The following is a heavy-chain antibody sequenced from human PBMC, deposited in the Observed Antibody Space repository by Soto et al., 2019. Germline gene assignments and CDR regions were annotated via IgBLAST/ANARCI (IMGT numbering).Heavy chain of an antibody. V-gene: IGHV3-30*03. Sequence: GGSLRLFCAASGFTFNSYAIHWVRQAPGKGLEWVAVVSSDGRNQYYVESVKGRFTISRDNSKNTLYLQMNNLRPEDTAVYYCARDGHDSGRYYSRAPSFDFWGQGTLVTVSS. CDR2: VSSDGRNQ. CDR3: ARDGHDSGRYYSRAPSFDF. D-gene: IGHD3-10*01. CDR1: GFTFNSYA. J-gene: IGHJ4*02.